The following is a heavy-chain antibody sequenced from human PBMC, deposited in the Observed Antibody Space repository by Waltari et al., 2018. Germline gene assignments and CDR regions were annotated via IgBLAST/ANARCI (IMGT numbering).Heavy chain of an antibody. J-gene: IGHJ4*02. V-gene: IGHV3-23*01. CDR2: ISGSGGST. D-gene: IGHD3-16*02. Sequence: EVQLLESGGGLVQPGGSLRLSCAASGFTFSSYAMSWVRQDPGKGLEWVSAISGSGGSTYYADSVKGRFTISRDNSKNTLYLQMNSLRAEDTAVYYCAKVLSSDSQPDYFDYWGQGTLVTVSS. CDR3: AKVLSSDSQPDYFDY. CDR1: GFTFSSYA.